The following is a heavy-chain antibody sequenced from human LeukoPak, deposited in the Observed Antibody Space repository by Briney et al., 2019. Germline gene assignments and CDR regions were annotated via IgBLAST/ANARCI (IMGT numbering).Heavy chain of an antibody. CDR1: GFTFSSFW. D-gene: IGHD6-19*01. J-gene: IGHJ4*02. CDR3: ARDAIAVAGEFDY. CDR2: INPDGSST. Sequence: GGSLRLSCAASGFTFSSFWMHWVRQAPGKGLVWVSRINPDGSSTSYADSVKGRFTISRDNAKNTLDLQMNSLRAEDTAVYYCARDAIAVAGEFDYWGQGTLVSVSS. V-gene: IGHV3-74*01.